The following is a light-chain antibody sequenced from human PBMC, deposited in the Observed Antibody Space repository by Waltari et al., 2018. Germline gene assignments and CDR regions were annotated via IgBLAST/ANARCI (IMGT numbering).Light chain of an antibody. J-gene: IGKJ3*01. CDR1: QSFTSY. V-gene: IGKV1-39*01. CDR2: AAC. CDR3: QQSYNTLFT. Sequence: DIQMAQSPSSLSASVGDRVTINCRASQSFTSYLNWYQYKPGTAPNLLIYAACNLLSGVPSRFSGSGFWAEFTLNISILQPEDFAVFYCQQSYNTLFTFDPATKVDI.